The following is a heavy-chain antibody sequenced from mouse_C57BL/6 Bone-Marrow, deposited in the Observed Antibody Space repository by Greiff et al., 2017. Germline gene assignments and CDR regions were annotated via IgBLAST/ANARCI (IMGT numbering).Heavy chain of an antibody. D-gene: IGHD3-1*01. J-gene: IGHJ4*01. Sequence: EVQVVESEGGLVQPGSSMKLSCTASGFTFSDYYMAWVRQVPEKGLEWVANINYDGSSTYYLDPLKSRFIISRDNAKKLLYLQMSSLKSEYTATYYFARDREDYAMDYWGQGTSVTVSS. V-gene: IGHV5-16*01. CDR1: GFTFSDYY. CDR3: ARDREDYAMDY. CDR2: INYDGSST.